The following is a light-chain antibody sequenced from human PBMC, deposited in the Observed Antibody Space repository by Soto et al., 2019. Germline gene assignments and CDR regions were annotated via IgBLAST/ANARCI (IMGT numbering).Light chain of an antibody. CDR3: QQASSFPRT. V-gene: IGKV1-12*01. J-gene: IGKJ3*01. CDR2: AAS. Sequence: DTQMTQSPSAVAASVGDRVTITCRASQNISAWLAWYQQKPGEAPKLLIYAASSLQTGVPPRFSGSGSGTDFTLTIRSLRPEDFATYYCQQASSFPRTFGPGTKVDLK. CDR1: QNISAW.